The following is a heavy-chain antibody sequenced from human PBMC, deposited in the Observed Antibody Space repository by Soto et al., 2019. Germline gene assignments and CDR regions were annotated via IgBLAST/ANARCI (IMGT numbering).Heavy chain of an antibody. J-gene: IGHJ4*02. V-gene: IGHV4-39*01. CDR1: GGSISSSSYY. Sequence: PSETLSLTCTVSGGSISSSSYYWGWIRQPPGKGLEWIGSIYYSGSTYYHPSLKSRVTISVDTSKNQFSLKLSSVTAADTAVYYCARQDSSGWEGGFDYWGQGTLVTVSS. D-gene: IGHD6-19*01. CDR2: IYYSGST. CDR3: ARQDSSGWEGGFDY.